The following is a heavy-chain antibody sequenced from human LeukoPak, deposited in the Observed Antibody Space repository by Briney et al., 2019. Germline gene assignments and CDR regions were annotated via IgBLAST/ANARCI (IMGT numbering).Heavy chain of an antibody. J-gene: IGHJ4*02. D-gene: IGHD1-26*01. CDR3: ARDQVGATNQPFDY. CDR2: IYHSGST. CDR1: GYSISSGYY. Sequence: SETLSLTCTVSGYSISSGYYWGWIRQPPGKGLEWIGSIYHSGSTYYNPSLKSRVTISVDTSKNQFSLKLSSVTAADTAVYYCARDQVGATNQPFDYWGQGTLVTVSS. V-gene: IGHV4-38-2*02.